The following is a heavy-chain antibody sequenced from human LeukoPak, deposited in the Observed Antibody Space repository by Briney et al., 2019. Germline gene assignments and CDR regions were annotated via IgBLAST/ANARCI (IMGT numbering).Heavy chain of an antibody. V-gene: IGHV3-48*03. D-gene: IGHD3-9*01. CDR2: IGSSGGPI. CDR3: AKEGLRYFDWLLSPAGYFDY. Sequence: PGGSLRLSCAASGFTFSSYEMSWVRQAPGKGLEWVSYIGSSGGPIYYADSVKGRFTISRDNSKNTLYLQMNSLRAEDTAVYHCAKEGLRYFDWLLSPAGYFDYWGQGTLVTVSS. J-gene: IGHJ4*02. CDR1: GFTFSSYE.